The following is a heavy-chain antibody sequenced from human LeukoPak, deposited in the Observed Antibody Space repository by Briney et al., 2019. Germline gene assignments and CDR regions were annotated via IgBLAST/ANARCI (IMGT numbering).Heavy chain of an antibody. CDR2: IRYTARDK. V-gene: IGHV3-30*02. D-gene: IGHD3-16*01. J-gene: IGHJ4*02. Sequence: PGGSLRLSCAASGFTFSYYGMHWVRQAPGKGLEWVAFIRYTARDKYYADSVKGRFTISRDNSKNTLYLQMNSLRAEDTAVYYCARGRLGELYSLFDYWGQGTLVTVSS. CDR3: ARGRLGELYSLFDY. CDR1: GFTFSYYG.